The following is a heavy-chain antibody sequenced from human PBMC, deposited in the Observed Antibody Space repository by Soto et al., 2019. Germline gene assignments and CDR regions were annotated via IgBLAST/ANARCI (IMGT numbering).Heavy chain of an antibody. Sequence: PGGCLRLSCAASGFIFSAFGLHCVRQAPGKGLEWVALISYDGGTKYYADSVKGRFTISRDNSKNTLYLQINNVRPEDTAVYYCARESEDLTSNFDYWGQGTLVPVSS. CDR3: ARESEDLTSNFDY. V-gene: IGHV3-30-3*01. CDR1: GFIFSAFG. CDR2: ISYDGGTK. J-gene: IGHJ4*02.